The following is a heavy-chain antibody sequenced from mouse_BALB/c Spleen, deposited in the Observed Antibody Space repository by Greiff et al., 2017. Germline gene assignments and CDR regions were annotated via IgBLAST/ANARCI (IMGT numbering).Heavy chain of an antibody. Sequence: DVHLVESGGGLVQPGGSRKLSCAASGFTFSSFGMHWVRQAPEKGLEWVAYISSGSSTIYYADTVKGRFTISRDNPKNTLFLQMTSLKSEDTAMYYCARGNYGSVPYAMDYWGQGTSVTVSS. J-gene: IGHJ4*01. V-gene: IGHV5-17*02. CDR3: ARGNYGSVPYAMDY. CDR2: ISSGSSTI. CDR1: GFTFSSFG. D-gene: IGHD1-1*01.